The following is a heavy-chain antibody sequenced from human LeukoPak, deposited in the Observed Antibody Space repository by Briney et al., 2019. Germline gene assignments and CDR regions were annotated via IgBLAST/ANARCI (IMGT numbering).Heavy chain of an antibody. CDR1: GFNFANHA. CDR3: VREDTPATANY. J-gene: IGHJ4*02. Sequence: GGSMRLSRAASGFNFANHAMSWVRQTPGKGLEWVSAISGGGDITYYADSVTGRFTISRDNSKDTLFLQMHSLRPGDTAVYYCVREDTPATANYWGQGTLVTISS. CDR2: ISGGGDIT. D-gene: IGHD2-21*02. V-gene: IGHV3-23*01.